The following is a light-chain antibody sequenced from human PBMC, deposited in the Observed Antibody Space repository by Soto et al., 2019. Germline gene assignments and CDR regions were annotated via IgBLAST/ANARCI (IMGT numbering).Light chain of an antibody. V-gene: IGKV3-20*01. CDR2: GAS. CDR3: QQYGSSLSIT. Sequence: EIVLTQSPGTLSLYTGERATLSCRAIQSVSSSYLAWYQQKPGQAPRLLIYGASSRATGIPDRFSGSGSGTDFTLTISRLEPEDFAVYYCQQYGSSLSITSGQGRRLEIK. CDR1: QSVSSSY. J-gene: IGKJ5*01.